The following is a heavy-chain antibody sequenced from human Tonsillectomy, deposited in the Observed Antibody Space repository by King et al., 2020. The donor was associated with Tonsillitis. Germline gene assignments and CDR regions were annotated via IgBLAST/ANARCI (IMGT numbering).Heavy chain of an antibody. D-gene: IGHD3-3*01. Sequence: QLVQSGAEVKKPGSSVKVSCKASGGTFSSYAISWVRQAPGQGLEWMGGIIPIFGTANYAQKFQGRVTITADKSTSTAYMELSSLRSEDTAVYYCARGSFDYDFWSGYQSYYFDYWGQGTLVTVSS. CDR1: GGTFSSYA. J-gene: IGHJ4*02. CDR2: IIPIFGTA. V-gene: IGHV1-69*14. CDR3: ARGSFDYDFWSGYQSYYFDY.